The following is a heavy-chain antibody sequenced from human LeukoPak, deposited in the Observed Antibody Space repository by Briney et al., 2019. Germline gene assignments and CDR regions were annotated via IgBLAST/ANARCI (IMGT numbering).Heavy chain of an antibody. D-gene: IGHD3-3*01. Sequence: ASVKVSCKASGYTFTSYDINWVRQATGQGLEWMGWMNPNSGNTGYAQKFQGRVTMTRNTSISTAYMELSSLRSEDTAVYYCARGPLGITIFGVVIPTGYYYYMDVWGKGTTVTVSS. J-gene: IGHJ6*03. CDR2: MNPNSGNT. CDR3: ARGPLGITIFGVVIPTGYYYYMDV. V-gene: IGHV1-8*01. CDR1: GYTFTSYD.